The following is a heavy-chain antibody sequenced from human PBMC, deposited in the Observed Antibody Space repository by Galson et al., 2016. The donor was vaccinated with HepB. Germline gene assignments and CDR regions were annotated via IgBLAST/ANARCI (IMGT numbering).Heavy chain of an antibody. V-gene: IGHV4-39*01. Sequence: ATLSLTCTVSGGSISSADYYWGWIRQPPGKGLEWIGSMYYTGSTYYNPSLKSRVTMSLDTSRNQFSLKLNSVTAADTAVYYCSSPAALRGAYYRFDYWGQGTLVTVSS. CDR3: SSPAALRGAYYRFDY. CDR2: MYYTGST. J-gene: IGHJ4*02. CDR1: GGSISSADYY. D-gene: IGHD1-26*01.